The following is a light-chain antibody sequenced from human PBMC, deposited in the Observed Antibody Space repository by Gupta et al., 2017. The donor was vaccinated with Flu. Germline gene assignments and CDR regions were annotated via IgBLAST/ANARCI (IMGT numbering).Light chain of an antibody. CDR2: EGN. Sequence: SSTISCTGTSRYVGSYNVVSWYQQHPGKAPKLMIYEGNKRPSGVSNRFSGSKSGNTASLTISGLQAEDEADYYCCSYAGSSLYVFGSGTKLTVL. V-gene: IGLV2-23*01. CDR1: SRYVGSYNV. CDR3: CSYAGSSLYV. J-gene: IGLJ1*01.